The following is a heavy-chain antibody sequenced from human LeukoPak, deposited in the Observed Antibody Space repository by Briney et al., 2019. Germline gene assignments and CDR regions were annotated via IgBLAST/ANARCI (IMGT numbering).Heavy chain of an antibody. CDR1: GMTFSRYG. Sequence: RPGGSLRLSCVATGMTFSRYGMHWVRQAPGKGLEWVAFIWYDGSKTYYGDSVKGRFTISRDNSKNTVYLQMSTLRADDTAVYYCAAPAGAANWLDPRGQGTLVTVSS. V-gene: IGHV3-30*02. CDR2: IWYDGSKT. D-gene: IGHD1-26*01. J-gene: IGHJ5*02. CDR3: AAPAGAANWLDP.